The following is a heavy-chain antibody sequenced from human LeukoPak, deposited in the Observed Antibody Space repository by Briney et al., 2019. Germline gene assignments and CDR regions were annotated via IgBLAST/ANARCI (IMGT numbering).Heavy chain of an antibody. CDR3: AREGSSSLLFDY. Sequence: PSEPLSLTCTVSGGSISSYYWSWIRQPPGKGLEWIGYIYYSGSTNYNPSLKSRVTISVDTSKNQFSLKLSSVTAADTAVYYCAREGSSSLLFDYWGQGTLVTVSS. V-gene: IGHV4-59*01. J-gene: IGHJ4*02. CDR1: GGSISSYY. CDR2: IYYSGST. D-gene: IGHD6-6*01.